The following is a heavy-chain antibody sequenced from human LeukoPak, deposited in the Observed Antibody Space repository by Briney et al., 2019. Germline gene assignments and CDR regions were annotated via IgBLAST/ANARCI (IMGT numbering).Heavy chain of an antibody. V-gene: IGHV3-30*03. CDR3: ASKIGY. J-gene: IGHJ4*02. CDR2: ISYDGINE. D-gene: IGHD3-10*01. Sequence: GGSLRLSCAASGFTFSSFGMHWVRQAPGKGLEWVAVISYDGINEYHADSVKGRFTISRDNSKNTLYLQMNSLRAEDTAVYYCASKIGYWGQGTLVTVSS. CDR1: GFTFSSFG.